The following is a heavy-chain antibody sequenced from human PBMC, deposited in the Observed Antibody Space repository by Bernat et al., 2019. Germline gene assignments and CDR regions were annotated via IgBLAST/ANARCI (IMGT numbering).Heavy chain of an antibody. CDR1: GFTFSSYG. CDR2: ISYDGSNK. Sequence: LVESGGGVVQPGRSLRLSCAASGFTFSSYGMHWVRQAPGKGLEWVAVISYDGSNKYYADSVKGRFTISRDNSKNTLYLQMNSLRAEDTAVYYCAKDLGVLTTGTTTDPWGQGTLVTVSS. V-gene: IGHV3-30*18. CDR3: AKDLGVLTTGTTTDP. D-gene: IGHD1-1*01. J-gene: IGHJ5*02.